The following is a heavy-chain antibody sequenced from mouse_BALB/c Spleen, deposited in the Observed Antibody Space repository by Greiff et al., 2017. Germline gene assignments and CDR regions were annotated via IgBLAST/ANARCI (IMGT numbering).Heavy chain of an antibody. J-gene: IGHJ3*01. D-gene: IGHD2-4*01. CDR3: ARDYDYDGGD. CDR2: ISSGGST. V-gene: IGHV5-6-5*01. CDR1: GFTFSSYA. Sequence: EVQLVESGGGLVKPGGSLKLSCAASGFTFSSYAMSWVRQTPEKRLEWVASISSGGSTYYPDSVKGRFTISRDNARNILYLQMSSLRSEDTAMYYCARDYDYDGGDWGQGTLVTVSA.